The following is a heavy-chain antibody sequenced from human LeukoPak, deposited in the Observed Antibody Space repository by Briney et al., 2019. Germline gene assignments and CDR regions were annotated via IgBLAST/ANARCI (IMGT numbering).Heavy chain of an antibody. CDR2: ISGSGGST. V-gene: IGHV3-23*01. Sequence: PGGSLRLSCAASGFTFSSYAMSWVRQAPGKGLEWASAISGSGGSTYYADSVKGRFTISRDNSKNTLYLQMNSLRAEDTAVYYCAKALSSSWYGVYYYYGMDVWGKGTTVTVSS. D-gene: IGHD6-13*01. J-gene: IGHJ6*04. CDR3: AKALSSSWYGVYYYYGMDV. CDR1: GFTFSSYA.